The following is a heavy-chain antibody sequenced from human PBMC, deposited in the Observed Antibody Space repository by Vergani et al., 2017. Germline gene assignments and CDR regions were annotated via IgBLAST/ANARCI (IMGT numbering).Heavy chain of an antibody. CDR1: NYSISRGYF. CDR3: ARHVGSCNFYHLFDS. D-gene: IGHD2-2*01. CDR2: FHHTGKT. Sequence: QVQLQESGPGLVKPSETLSLTCTVSNYSISRGYFWGWIRRPPGKGLDWIASFHHTGKTYNNPSLKSRVTISVDTSKNLISLKLNSVTAADTALYYCARHVGSCNFYHLFDSWGQGTLVTVSS. V-gene: IGHV4-38-2*02. J-gene: IGHJ4*02.